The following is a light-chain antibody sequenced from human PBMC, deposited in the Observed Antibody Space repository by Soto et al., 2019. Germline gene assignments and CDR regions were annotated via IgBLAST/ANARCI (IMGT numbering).Light chain of an antibody. CDR1: QSISSW. CDR2: KAS. V-gene: IGKV1-5*03. J-gene: IGKJ1*01. CDR3: QQYNSYWT. Sequence: DIKMPQSPSTLSASVGARVTITCRASQSISSWLAWYQQKPGKAPKLLIYKASSLESGVPSRFSGSGSGTEFTLTISSLQPDDFATYYCQQYNSYWTFGQGTKVEIK.